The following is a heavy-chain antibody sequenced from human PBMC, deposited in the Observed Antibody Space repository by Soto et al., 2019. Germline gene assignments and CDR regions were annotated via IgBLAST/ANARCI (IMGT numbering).Heavy chain of an antibody. CDR2: FDPEDGET. J-gene: IGHJ5*02. V-gene: IGHV1-24*01. D-gene: IGHD1-26*01. CDR3: ATVLLMGRIDLGWFDP. CDR1: GYTLTELS. Sequence: GASVKVXCKVSGYTLTELSMHWVRQAPGKGLEWMGGFDPEDGETIYAQKFQGRVTMTEDTSTDTAYMELSSLRSEDTAVYYCATVLLMGRIDLGWFDPWGQGTLVTVSS.